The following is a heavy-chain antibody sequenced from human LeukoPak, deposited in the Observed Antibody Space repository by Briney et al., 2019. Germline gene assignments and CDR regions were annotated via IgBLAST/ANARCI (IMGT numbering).Heavy chain of an antibody. CDR3: ARGGQFAGAPRY. Sequence: ASVKVSCKASGYTFTSYGISWVRQAPGQGLEWMGWISAYNGNTNYAQNLQGRLTMTTDTSTSTADMELRSLVSDDTAVYYCARGGQFAGAPRYWGQGTLVTVSS. CDR1: GYTFTSYG. CDR2: ISAYNGNT. D-gene: IGHD3-16*01. J-gene: IGHJ4*02. V-gene: IGHV1-18*01.